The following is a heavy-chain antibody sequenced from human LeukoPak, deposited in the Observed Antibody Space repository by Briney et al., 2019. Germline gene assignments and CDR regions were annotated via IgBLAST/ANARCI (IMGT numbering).Heavy chain of an antibody. V-gene: IGHV4-34*01. D-gene: IGHD2-15*01. Sequence: SETLSLTCAVYGGSFSTYYWNWIRQSPGKGLEWIGEINHSGSTNSNPSLKSRVTILIDTSKNQFSLKLSSVTAADTAVYYCARFPCSGDSCYSGIRAFDIWGQGTMVIVSS. CDR2: INHSGST. CDR1: GGSFSTYY. CDR3: ARFPCSGDSCYSGIRAFDI. J-gene: IGHJ3*02.